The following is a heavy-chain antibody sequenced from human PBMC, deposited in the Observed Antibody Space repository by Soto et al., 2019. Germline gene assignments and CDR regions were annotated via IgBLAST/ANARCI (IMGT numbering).Heavy chain of an antibody. D-gene: IGHD4-17*01. V-gene: IGHV4-4*07. Sequence: PSETLSLTCTVSGGSISNYYWSWIRQPAGKGLEWIGRIYTSGNTNYNPSLKGRVTMSVDMSKNQFSLKLRSVAAADTAVYYCASGDNGDNGRAFDPWGQGTLVTVSS. CDR1: GGSISNYY. CDR3: ASGDNGDNGRAFDP. CDR2: IYTSGNT. J-gene: IGHJ5*02.